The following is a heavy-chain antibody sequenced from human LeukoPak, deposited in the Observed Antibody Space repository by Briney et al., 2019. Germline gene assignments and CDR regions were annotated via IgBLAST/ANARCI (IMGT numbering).Heavy chain of an antibody. CDR3: ARDAAYAAESPPGWYFNL. Sequence: GGSLRLSCAASGFIFDNYNMNWVRQAPGKGLEWISYINTSGETIYCADSVRGRFTLSRDNAKNSLSLQIDSLKAEDTAVYYCARDAAYAAESPPGWYFNLWGHGTLVTVSS. V-gene: IGHV3-48*04. J-gene: IGHJ2*01. CDR1: GFIFDNYN. D-gene: IGHD3-10*01. CDR2: INTSGETI.